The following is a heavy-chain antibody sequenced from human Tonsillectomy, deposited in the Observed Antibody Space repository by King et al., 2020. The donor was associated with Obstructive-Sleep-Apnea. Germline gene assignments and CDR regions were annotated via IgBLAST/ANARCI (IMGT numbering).Heavy chain of an antibody. D-gene: IGHD3-22*01. J-gene: IGHJ6*02. CDR1: GFSLSTSGMC. CDR3: ARQLDYYDSSGFFFGMDV. CDR2: IDWDDGK. Sequence: QVTLKESGPALVKPTQTLTLTCTFSGFSLSTSGMCVSWIRQPPGKALEWLARIDWDDGKYYSTSLKTRLTISKDTSKNQVVLTMTNMDPVDTATYYCARQLDYYDSSGFFFGMDVWGQGTTVTVSS. V-gene: IGHV2-70*15.